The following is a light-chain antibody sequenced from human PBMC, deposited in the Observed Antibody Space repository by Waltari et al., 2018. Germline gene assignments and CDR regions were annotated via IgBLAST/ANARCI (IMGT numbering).Light chain of an antibody. CDR3: SSYAGSNNLV. CDR1: SSDVGGYNY. CDR2: AVS. V-gene: IGLV2-8*01. J-gene: IGLJ2*01. Sequence: QSALTQPPSASGSPGPSVTIPCPGTSSDVGGYNYVPWYQHPPGKAPNPMIYAVSKRPSGVPDRFSGSKSGNTASLTVSGLQAEDEADYYCSSYAGSNNLVFGGGTKLTVL.